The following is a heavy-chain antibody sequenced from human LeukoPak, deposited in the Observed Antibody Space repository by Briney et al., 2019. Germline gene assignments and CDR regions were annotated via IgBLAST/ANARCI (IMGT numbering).Heavy chain of an antibody. V-gene: IGHV4-59*01. D-gene: IGHD1-26*01. CDR2: IYYSGST. J-gene: IGHJ6*03. Sequence: SETLSLTCTVSAGSISSYYWSWIRQPAGKGLEWIGYIYYSGSTNYNPSLKSRVTISVDTSKNQFSLKLSSVTAADTAVYYCARVGIPTSHYYYYYMDVWGKGTTVTVSS. CDR1: AGSISSYY. CDR3: ARVGIPTSHYYYYYMDV.